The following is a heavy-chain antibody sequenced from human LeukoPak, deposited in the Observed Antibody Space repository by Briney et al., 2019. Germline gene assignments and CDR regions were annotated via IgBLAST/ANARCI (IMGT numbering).Heavy chain of an antibody. Sequence: SVKVSCKASGGTFSSYAISWVRQAPGQGLEWMGGIIPIFGTANYAQKFQGRVTITADESTSIAYMELSSLRSEDTAVYYCARGTGIAAAVTSLFQYWGQGTLVTVSS. CDR1: GGTFSSYA. CDR2: IIPIFGTA. D-gene: IGHD6-13*01. J-gene: IGHJ1*01. CDR3: ARGTGIAAAVTSLFQY. V-gene: IGHV1-69*13.